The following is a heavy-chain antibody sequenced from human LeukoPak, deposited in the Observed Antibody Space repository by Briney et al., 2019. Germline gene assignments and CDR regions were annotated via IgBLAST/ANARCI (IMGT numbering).Heavy chain of an antibody. V-gene: IGHV1-8*03. D-gene: IGHD2-2*01. CDR3: ARVIVVEPAARIWFDP. Sequence: ASVKVSCKASGYTFSNYDINWVRQATGQGLEWMGWMNPNSGNTGYARKFQGRVTITRNTSINTAYMELSSLRSEDTAVYYCARVIVVEPAARIWFDPWGQGTLVTVSS. J-gene: IGHJ5*02. CDR1: GYTFSNYD. CDR2: MNPNSGNT.